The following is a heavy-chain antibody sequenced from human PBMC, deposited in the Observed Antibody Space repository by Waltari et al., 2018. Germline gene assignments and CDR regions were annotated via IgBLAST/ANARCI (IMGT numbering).Heavy chain of an antibody. Sequence: QVRLVESGGGVVQPGRSLRLSCEGSGIPLQRYGMPWVRHPPGKGLEWVAVVSQFGANTFYADSVKGRFTISRDDSKNTVSLQIHSLRAEDTAVYFCAKDPAYSEYYYYGMDLWGQGTTVTVSS. CDR1: GIPLQRYG. D-gene: IGHD2-15*01. CDR3: AKDPAYSEYYYYGMDL. J-gene: IGHJ6*02. V-gene: IGHV3-30*18. CDR2: VSQFGANT.